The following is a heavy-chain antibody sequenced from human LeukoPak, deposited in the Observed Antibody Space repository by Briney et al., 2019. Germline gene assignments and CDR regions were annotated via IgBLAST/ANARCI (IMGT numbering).Heavy chain of an antibody. D-gene: IGHD6-13*01. Sequence: GGSLRLSCAASGFTFSSYAMTWVRQAPGKGLEWVSSISSSSSYIYYADSVKGRFTISRDNAKNSLYLQMNSLRAEDTAVYYCARDLRQQLPSGDYWGQGTLVTVSS. CDR2: ISSSSSYI. J-gene: IGHJ4*02. CDR3: ARDLRQQLPSGDY. CDR1: GFTFSSYA. V-gene: IGHV3-21*01.